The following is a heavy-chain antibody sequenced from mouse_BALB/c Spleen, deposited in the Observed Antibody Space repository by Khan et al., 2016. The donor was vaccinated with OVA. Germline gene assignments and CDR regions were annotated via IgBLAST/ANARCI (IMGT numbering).Heavy chain of an antibody. V-gene: IGHV1S81*02. J-gene: IGHJ3*01. Sequence: QVRLQQSGAELVKPGASVKLSCKASGYTFISYYMYWVKQRPGLGLEWIGGINPSDGGTNFNEKFKSKATLTVDKSSSTAYMQLSSLTSEDSAVYYGTRSGWAAFAYWGQGTLVTVSA. D-gene: IGHD1-1*02. CDR1: GYTFISYY. CDR2: INPSDGGT. CDR3: TRSGWAAFAY.